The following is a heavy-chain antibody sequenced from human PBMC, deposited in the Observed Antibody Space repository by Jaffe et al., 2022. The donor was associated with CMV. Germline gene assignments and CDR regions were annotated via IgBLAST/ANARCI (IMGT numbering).Heavy chain of an antibody. Sequence: EVQLVQSGAEVKKPGESLKISCKGSGYSFTSYWIGWVRQMPGKGLEWMGIIYPGDSDTRYSPSFQGQVTISADKSISTAYLQWSSLKASDTAMYYCARQGFLEWPPTRGDWFDPWGQGTLVTVSS. J-gene: IGHJ5*02. D-gene: IGHD3-3*01. CDR2: IYPGDSDT. CDR1: GYSFTSYW. V-gene: IGHV5-51*01. CDR3: ARQGFLEWPPTRGDWFDP.